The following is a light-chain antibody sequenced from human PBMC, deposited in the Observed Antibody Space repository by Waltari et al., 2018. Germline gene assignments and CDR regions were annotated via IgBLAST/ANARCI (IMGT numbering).Light chain of an antibody. J-gene: IGLJ3*02. CDR2: EDN. CDR1: SGRIASTY. CDR3: QSYDSSSWV. V-gene: IGLV6-57*01. Sequence: NFMLTQPHSVSESPGKTVTISCTRSSGRIASTYVQWYQQRPGSSPTTVIYEDNQRPSGVPDRFSGSIDSSSNSASLTISGLKTEDEADYYCQSYDSSSWVFGGGTKLTVL.